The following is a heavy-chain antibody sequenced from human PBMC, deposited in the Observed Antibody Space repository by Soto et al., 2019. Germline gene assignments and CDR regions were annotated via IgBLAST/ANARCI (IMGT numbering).Heavy chain of an antibody. V-gene: IGHV4-4*07. J-gene: IGHJ4*02. CDR1: GGSISSYY. CDR2: IYTSGST. D-gene: IGHD3-9*01. CDR3: ARDLYDILTGYYHGYYFDY. Sequence: SLTCTVSGGSISSYYWSWIRQPAGKGLEWIGRIYTSGSTNYNPSLKSRVTMSVDTSKNQFSLKLSSVTAADTAVYYCARDLYDILTGYYHGYYFDYWGQGTLVTVSS.